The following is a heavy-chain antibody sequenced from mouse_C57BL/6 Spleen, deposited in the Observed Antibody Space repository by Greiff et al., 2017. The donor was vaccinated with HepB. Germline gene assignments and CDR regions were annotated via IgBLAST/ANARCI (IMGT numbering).Heavy chain of an antibody. Sequence: QVQLQQPGAELVKPGASVKLSCKASGYTFTSYWMHWVKQRPGQGLEWIGMIHPNSGSTNYNEKFKSKATLTVDKSSSTAYMQLSSLTSEDSAVYYCARGGYESYWYFDVWGTGTTVTVSS. V-gene: IGHV1-64*01. CDR1: GYTFTSYW. CDR2: IHPNSGST. D-gene: IGHD2-14*01. J-gene: IGHJ1*03. CDR3: ARGGYESYWYFDV.